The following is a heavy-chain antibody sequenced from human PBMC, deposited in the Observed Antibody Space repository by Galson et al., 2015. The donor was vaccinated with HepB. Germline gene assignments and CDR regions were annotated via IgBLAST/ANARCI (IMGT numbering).Heavy chain of an antibody. CDR3: ARHSEATVTTFYYYGMDV. J-gene: IGHJ6*02. V-gene: IGHV4-59*08. CDR1: GGSISSYY. D-gene: IGHD4-17*01. Sequence: ETLSLTCTVSGGSISSYYWSWIRQPPGKGLGWIGYIYYSGSTNYNPSLKSRVTISADTSKNQFSLKLSSVTAADTAVYYCARHSEATVTTFYYYGMDVWGQGTTVTVSS. CDR2: IYYSGST.